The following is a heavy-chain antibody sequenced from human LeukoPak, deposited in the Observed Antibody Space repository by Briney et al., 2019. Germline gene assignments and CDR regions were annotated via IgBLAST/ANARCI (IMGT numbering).Heavy chain of an antibody. D-gene: IGHD5-12*01. J-gene: IGHJ4*02. CDR3: ARGYSGYRNDY. CDR2: IIPIFGTA. V-gene: IGHV1-69*13. Sequence: VASVKVSCKASGGTFSSYAINWVRQAPGQGLEWMGGIIPIFGTANYAQKFQGRVTITADESTSTAYMELSSLRSEDTAVYYCARGYSGYRNDYWGQGTLVTVSS. CDR1: GGTFSSYA.